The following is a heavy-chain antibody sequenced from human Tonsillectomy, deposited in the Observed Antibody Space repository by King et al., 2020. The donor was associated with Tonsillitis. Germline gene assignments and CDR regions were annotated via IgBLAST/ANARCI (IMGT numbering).Heavy chain of an antibody. CDR1: GGSISSYY. CDR2: IHYRGST. D-gene: IGHD1-26*01. V-gene: IGHV4-59*08. CDR3: ARGVGATRFDY. J-gene: IGHJ4*02. Sequence: QLQESGPGLVKPSETLSLSCTVSGGSISSYYWSWIRQPPGKGLEWVGFIHYRGSTNYNPSLKSRVTTSVDTSKNQVSLKLRFVTAADTAVFYCARGVGATRFDYWGQGTLVTVSS.